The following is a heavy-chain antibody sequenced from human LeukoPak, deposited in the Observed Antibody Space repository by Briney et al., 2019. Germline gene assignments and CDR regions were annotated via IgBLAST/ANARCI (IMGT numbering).Heavy chain of an antibody. D-gene: IGHD3-22*01. CDR1: GYTFTSYG. Sequence: RASVKVSCKASGYTFTSYGISWVRQAPGQGLEWMGWISAYNGNTNYAQKLQGRVTMTRDTSTSTVYMELSSLRSEDTAVYYCAGGYYYDTSGYYYWGQGTLVTVSS. J-gene: IGHJ4*02. V-gene: IGHV1-18*01. CDR3: AGGYYYDTSGYYY. CDR2: ISAYNGNT.